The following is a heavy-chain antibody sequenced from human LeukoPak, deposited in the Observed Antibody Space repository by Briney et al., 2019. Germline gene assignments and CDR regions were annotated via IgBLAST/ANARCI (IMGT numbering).Heavy chain of an antibody. V-gene: IGHV1-2*02. J-gene: IGHJ3*02. CDR3: ARKALGWLQFRAHAFGI. D-gene: IGHD5-24*01. CDR1: GYTFTGYY. Sequence: ASVKVSCKASGYTFTGYYMHWVRQAPGQGLEWMGWINPNSGGTNYAQKFQGRVTMTRDTSISTAYMELSRLRSDDTAVYNCARKALGWLQFRAHAFGIWGQGTMVTVSS. CDR2: INPNSGGT.